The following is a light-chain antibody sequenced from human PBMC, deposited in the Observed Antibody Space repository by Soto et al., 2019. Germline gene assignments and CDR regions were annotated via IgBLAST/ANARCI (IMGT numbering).Light chain of an antibody. J-gene: IGLJ1*01. CDR2: EVT. CDR3: SSYTSSTTFPWV. Sequence: QSALTQPASVSGSPGQSITISCTGASSDVGGYNYVSWYQHHPGKAPKLMIYEVTTRPSGISNRFSGSKSGNTASLTISGLQAEDEADYYCSSYTSSTTFPWVLGTGTKVTVL. CDR1: SSDVGGYNY. V-gene: IGLV2-14*01.